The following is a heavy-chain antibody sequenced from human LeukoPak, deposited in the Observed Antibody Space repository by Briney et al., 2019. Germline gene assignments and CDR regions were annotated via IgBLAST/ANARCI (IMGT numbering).Heavy chain of an antibody. CDR2: IYYSGST. CDR1: GNSISSGDNY. Sequence: PSETLSLTCTVSGNSISSGDNYWSWIRQPPGKGLEWIGYIYYSGSTNYNPSLKSRVTISVDTSKNQFSLKLSSVTAADTAVYYCAKYSSGWYNWFDPWGQGTLVTVSS. V-gene: IGHV4-61*08. CDR3: AKYSSGWYNWFDP. D-gene: IGHD6-19*01. J-gene: IGHJ5*02.